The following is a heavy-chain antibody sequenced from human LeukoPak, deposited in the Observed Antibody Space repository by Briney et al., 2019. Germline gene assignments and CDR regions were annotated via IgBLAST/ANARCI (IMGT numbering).Heavy chain of an antibody. CDR1: GFTFSGSA. CDR2: IRSKANSYAT. CDR3: TRESDIVATIRGPGAFDI. D-gene: IGHD5-12*01. Sequence: TGGSLRLSCAASGFTFSGSAMHWVRQASGKGLEWVGRIRSKANSYATAYAASVKGRFTISRDDSKNTAYLQMNSLKTEDTAVYYCTRESDIVATIRGPGAFDIWGQGTMVTVSS. J-gene: IGHJ3*02. V-gene: IGHV3-73*01.